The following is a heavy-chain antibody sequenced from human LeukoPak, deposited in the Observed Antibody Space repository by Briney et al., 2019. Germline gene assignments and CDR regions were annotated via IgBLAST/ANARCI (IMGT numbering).Heavy chain of an antibody. CDR3: ARVTGYMIEDYFDY. Sequence: SETLSLTCTVSGGSISSYYWSWIRQPPGKGLEWIGYIYYSGSTNYNPSLRSRVTISVDTSKNQFSLRLSSVTAADTAVYYCARVTGYMIEDYFDYWGQGTLVTVSS. J-gene: IGHJ4*02. D-gene: IGHD3-22*01. V-gene: IGHV4-59*01. CDR2: IYYSGST. CDR1: GGSISSYY.